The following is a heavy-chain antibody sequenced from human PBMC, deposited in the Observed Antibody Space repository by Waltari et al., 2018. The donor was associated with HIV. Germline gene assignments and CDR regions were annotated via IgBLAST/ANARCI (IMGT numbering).Heavy chain of an antibody. CDR2: IYYSGST. V-gene: IGHV4-39*07. Sequence: QLQLQESGPGLVKPSETLSLTCTVSGGSISSSSYYWGWIRQPPGKGLEWIGSIYYSGSTYYNPSLKSRVTISVDTSKNQFSLKLSSVTAADTAVYYCARDLYSGSYSPEFIDYWGQGTLVTVSS. CDR1: GGSISSSSYY. CDR3: ARDLYSGSYSPEFIDY. D-gene: IGHD1-26*01. J-gene: IGHJ4*02.